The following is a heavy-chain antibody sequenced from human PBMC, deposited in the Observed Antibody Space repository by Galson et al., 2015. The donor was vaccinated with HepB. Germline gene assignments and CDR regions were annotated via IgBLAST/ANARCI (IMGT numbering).Heavy chain of an antibody. CDR1: GFAFDTHA. Sequence: LRLSCAASGFAFDTHAMSWVRQAPGRGLEWISGISGNGDSTFYADSVKGRFTVSRDNSNNMLYLQMNSLGAEDTGLYFCAKGYGLFDSWGQGILVTVSS. J-gene: IGHJ5*01. CDR3: AKGYGLFDS. V-gene: IGHV3-23*01. D-gene: IGHD5-18*01. CDR2: ISGNGDST.